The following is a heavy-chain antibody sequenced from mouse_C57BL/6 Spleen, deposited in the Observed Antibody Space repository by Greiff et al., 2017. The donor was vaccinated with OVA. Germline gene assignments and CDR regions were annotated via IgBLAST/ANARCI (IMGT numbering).Heavy chain of an antibody. D-gene: IGHD1-1*01. CDR1: GYTFTSYW. CDR2: IDPSDSYT. Sequence: QVQLQQPGAELVMPGASVKLSCKASGYTFTSYWMHWVKQRPGQGLEWIGEIDPSDSYTNYNQKFKGKSTLTVDKSSSTAYMQLSSLTSEDSAVYYCARSPYGSSNYAMDYWGQGTSVTVSS. V-gene: IGHV1-69*01. CDR3: ARSPYGSSNYAMDY. J-gene: IGHJ4*01.